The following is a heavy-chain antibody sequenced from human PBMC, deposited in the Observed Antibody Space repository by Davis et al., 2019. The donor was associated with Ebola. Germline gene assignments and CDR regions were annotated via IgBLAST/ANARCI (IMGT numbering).Heavy chain of an antibody. J-gene: IGHJ4*02. CDR3: ARDSPTPGY. D-gene: IGHD7-27*01. Sequence: GGSLRLSCVASGFTFSNFGLHWVRQAPGKGLEWVAIIWSDGSKKYYADSVKGRFTISRDNSKGTLYLQMNSLRVEDTAVYYCARDSPTPGYWGLGTLVTVSS. CDR2: IWSDGSKK. V-gene: IGHV3-33*01. CDR1: GFTFSNFG.